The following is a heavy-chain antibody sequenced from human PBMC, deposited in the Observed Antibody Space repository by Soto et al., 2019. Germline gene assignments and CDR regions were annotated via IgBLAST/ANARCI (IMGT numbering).Heavy chain of an antibody. D-gene: IGHD3-22*01. J-gene: IGHJ5*02. Sequence: GASVKVSCKASGGTFSSYAIRWVRQAPGQGLEWMGGIIPIFGTANYAQKFQGRVTITADKSTSTAYMELSSLRSEDTAVYYCAAEMIVVVITEPRAPASGGFDTWGQGTLVTVSS. V-gene: IGHV1-69*06. CDR1: GGTFSSYA. CDR2: IIPIFGTA. CDR3: AAEMIVVVITEPRAPASGGFDT.